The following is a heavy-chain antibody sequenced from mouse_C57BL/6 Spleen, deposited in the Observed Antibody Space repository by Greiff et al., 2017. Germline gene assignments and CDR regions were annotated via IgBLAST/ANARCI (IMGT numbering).Heavy chain of an antibody. CDR2: IRSKSNNYAT. J-gene: IGHJ1*03. Sequence: EVQLQQSGGGLVQPKGSLKLSCAASGFSFNTYAMNWVRQAPGKGLEWVARIRSKSNNYATYYADSVKDRFTISRDDSESMLYLQMNNLKTEDTAMYYCVRHSLYYYGSSYLYWYFDVWGTGTTVTVSS. D-gene: IGHD1-1*01. CDR3: VRHSLYYYGSSYLYWYFDV. V-gene: IGHV10-1*01. CDR1: GFSFNTYA.